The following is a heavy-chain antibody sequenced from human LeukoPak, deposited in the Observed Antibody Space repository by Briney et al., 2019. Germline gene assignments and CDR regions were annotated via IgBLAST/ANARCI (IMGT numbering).Heavy chain of an antibody. D-gene: IGHD3-22*01. CDR3: ARAVITMIVVVIHDAFDI. J-gene: IGHJ3*02. Sequence: SETLSLTCTVSSGSISSSNYYWGWIRQPPGKGLEWIGSIYYSGSTYYNPSLKSRVTISVDTSKNQFSLKLSSVTAADTAVYYCARAVITMIVVVIHDAFDIWGQGTMVTVSS. CDR2: IYYSGST. CDR1: SGSISSSNYY. V-gene: IGHV4-39*07.